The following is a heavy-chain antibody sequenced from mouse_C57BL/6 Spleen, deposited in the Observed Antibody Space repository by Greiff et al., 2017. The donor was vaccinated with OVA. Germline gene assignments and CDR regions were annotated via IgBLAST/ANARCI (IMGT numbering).Heavy chain of an antibody. CDR1: GYTFTSYW. V-gene: IGHV1-64*01. CDR2: IHPNSGST. D-gene: IGHD1-1*01. Sequence: VQLQQPGAELVKPGASVKLSCKASGYTFTSYWMHWVKQRPGQGLEWIGMIHPNSGSTNYNEKFKSKATLTVVKSSSTAYMQLSSLTSEDSAVYYCARDYSYWYIDVWGTGTTVTVSS. CDR3: ARDYSYWYIDV. J-gene: IGHJ1*03.